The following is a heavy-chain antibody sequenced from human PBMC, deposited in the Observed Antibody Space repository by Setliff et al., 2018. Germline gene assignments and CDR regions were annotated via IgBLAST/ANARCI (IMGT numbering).Heavy chain of an antibody. CDR3: AAWESTNV. Sequence: GGSLRLSCAAPGITFSRFWMNWVRQAPGKGLEWVANINPDGSEKRYVDSVNGRLTISRDNAKNSLYLQMSSLIAEDTAVYFCAAWESTNVWGQGTTVTVSS. J-gene: IGHJ6*02. V-gene: IGHV3-7*01. D-gene: IGHD1-26*01. CDR2: INPDGSEK. CDR1: GITFSRFW.